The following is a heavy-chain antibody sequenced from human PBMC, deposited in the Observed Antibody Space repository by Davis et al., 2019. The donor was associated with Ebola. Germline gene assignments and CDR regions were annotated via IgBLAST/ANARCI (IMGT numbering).Heavy chain of an antibody. CDR2: IYYSGST. J-gene: IGHJ4*02. CDR1: GGSISSSSYY. D-gene: IGHD6-19*01. Sequence: GSLRLSCTVSGGSISSSSYYWGWIRQPPGKGLEWIGYIYYSGSTNYNPSLKSRVTISVDTSKNQFSLKLSSVTAADTAVYYCARLVLEQWLDYWGQGTLVTVSS. V-gene: IGHV4-61*05. CDR3: ARLVLEQWLDY.